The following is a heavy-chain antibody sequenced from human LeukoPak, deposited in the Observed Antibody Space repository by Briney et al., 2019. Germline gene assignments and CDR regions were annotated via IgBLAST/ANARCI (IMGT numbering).Heavy chain of an antibody. J-gene: IGHJ6*03. CDR2: MNPNSGNT. D-gene: IGHD6-13*01. CDR3: ARVRTFSSSWYRSDYYYYMDV. CDR1: GYTFTSYD. V-gene: IGHV1-8*03. Sequence: GASVKVSCKASGYTFTSYDINWVRQATGQGLEWMGWMNPNSGNTGYAQKFQGRVTITRNTSISTAYMELSSLRSEDTAVYYCARVRTFSSSWYRSDYYYYMDVWGKGTTVTVSS.